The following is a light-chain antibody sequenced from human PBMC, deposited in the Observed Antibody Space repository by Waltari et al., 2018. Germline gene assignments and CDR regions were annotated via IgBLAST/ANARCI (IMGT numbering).Light chain of an antibody. CDR2: INSDGSH. CDR3: QTGGHGTWV. V-gene: IGLV4-69*01. CDR1: SGHITNV. J-gene: IGLJ3*02. Sequence: QLALTQSPSASASLGASVKLTCTLDSGHITNVVAWHQQHPERGPRYLMKINSDGSHSKGDEIPDRFSGSSSGAERYLTISSVQSDDEADYYCQTGGHGTWVFGGVTKLTVL.